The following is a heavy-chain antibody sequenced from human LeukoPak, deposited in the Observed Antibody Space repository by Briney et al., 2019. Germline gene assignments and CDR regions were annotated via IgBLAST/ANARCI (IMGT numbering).Heavy chain of an antibody. V-gene: IGHV4-59*01. D-gene: IGHD3-16*01. CDR3: ARAPPFAAFDI. J-gene: IGHJ3*02. Sequence: PSETLSLTCTGSGVSIISYYWSSIRQPPGKGLELIGYIYYSESTNYNLSLKSRDTISVDTSKNQFSVKLSSVTAADTPVYYCARAPPFAAFDIWGQGTMVTVSS. CDR1: GVSIISYY. CDR2: IYYSEST.